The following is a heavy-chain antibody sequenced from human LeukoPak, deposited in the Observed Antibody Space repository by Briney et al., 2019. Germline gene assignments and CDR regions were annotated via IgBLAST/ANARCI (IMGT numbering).Heavy chain of an antibody. J-gene: IGHJ5*02. V-gene: IGHV1-2*06. Sequence: ASVKVFCKASGCTFTGYYMHWVRQAPGQGLEWMGRINPNSGGTNYAQKFQGRVTMTRDTSISTAYMELSRLRSDDTAVYYCARDSEAYYDFWSGHPGNWFDPWGQGTLVTVSS. CDR3: ARDSEAYYDFWSGHPGNWFDP. D-gene: IGHD3-3*01. CDR2: INPNSGGT. CDR1: GCTFTGYY.